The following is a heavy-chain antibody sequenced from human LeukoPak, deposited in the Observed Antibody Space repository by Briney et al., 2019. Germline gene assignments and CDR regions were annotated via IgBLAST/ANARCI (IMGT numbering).Heavy chain of an antibody. V-gene: IGHV4-38-2*02. CDR2: IYHSGST. Sequence: SETLSLTCTVSGYSISSGYYWGWIRQPPGKGLEWIGTIYHSGSTYYNPSLKSRVTISVDTSKNQFSLRLSSVTAADTAVYYCARALYRAGDIDYWGQGTLVTVSS. CDR1: GYSISSGYY. J-gene: IGHJ4*02. CDR3: ARALYRAGDIDY. D-gene: IGHD2-21*02.